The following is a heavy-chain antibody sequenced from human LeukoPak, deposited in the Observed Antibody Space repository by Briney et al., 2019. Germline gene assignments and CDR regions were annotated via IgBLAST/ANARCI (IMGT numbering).Heavy chain of an antibody. CDR3: ARDHYMDV. J-gene: IGHJ6*03. V-gene: IGHV3-48*01. CDR2: ISSSSSTI. Sequence: PGGCLRLSCAASGFTFSSYSMNWVRQAPGKGLEWVSYISSSSSTIYYADSVKGRFTISRDNAKNSLYLQMNSLRAEDTAVYYCARDHYMDVWGKGTTVTVSS. CDR1: GFTFSSYS.